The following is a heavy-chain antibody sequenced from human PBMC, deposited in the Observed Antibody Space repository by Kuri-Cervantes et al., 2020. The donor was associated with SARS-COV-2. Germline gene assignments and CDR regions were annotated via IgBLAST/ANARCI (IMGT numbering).Heavy chain of an antibody. D-gene: IGHD5-18*01. Sequence: SETLSLTCTVSGGSISDHYWSWIRQSPGEGLEWIGYIYDSGTTDYNPSLKSRVTVSVDKSKNHFSLRLSSVTAADTAVYYCARDLNGQLWSTGLCYWGQGTLVTVSS. CDR1: GGSISDHY. V-gene: IGHV4-59*11. CDR3: ARDLNGQLWSTGLCY. J-gene: IGHJ4*02. CDR2: IYDSGTT.